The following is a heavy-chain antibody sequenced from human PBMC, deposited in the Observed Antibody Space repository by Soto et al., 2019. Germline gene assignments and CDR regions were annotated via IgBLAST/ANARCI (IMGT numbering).Heavy chain of an antibody. CDR2: ITSKTDGGTT. V-gene: IGHV3-15*07. J-gene: IGHJ4*02. D-gene: IGHD3-22*01. CDR1: SVSNAW. CDR3: TTDRITMIVDSVNTDY. Sequence: SVSNAWMNWVRQAPGKGLEWVGRITSKTDGGTTDYAAPVKGRFTISRVDSKNTLYLQMNSLKTDDTAGYYCTTDRITMIVDSVNTDYWGQGTLVTVSS.